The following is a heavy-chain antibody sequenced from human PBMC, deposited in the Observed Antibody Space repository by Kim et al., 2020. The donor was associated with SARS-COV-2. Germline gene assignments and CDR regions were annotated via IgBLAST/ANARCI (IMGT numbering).Heavy chain of an antibody. V-gene: IGHV3-33*01. CDR3: ARVGAVGPRIENWFDP. D-gene: IGHD2-15*01. Sequence: GGSLRLSCAASGFTFSSYGMHWVRQAPGKGLEWVAVIWYDGSNKYYADSVKGRFTISRDNSKNTLYLQMNSLRAEDTAVYYCARVGAVGPRIENWFDPWGQGTLVTVSS. CDR2: IWYDGSNK. CDR1: GFTFSSYG. J-gene: IGHJ5*02.